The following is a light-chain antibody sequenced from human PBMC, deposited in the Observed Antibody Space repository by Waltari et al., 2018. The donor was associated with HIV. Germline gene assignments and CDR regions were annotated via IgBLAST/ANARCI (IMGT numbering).Light chain of an antibody. CDR2: EVT. Sequence: QSALTQPASVSGSPGQSITISCTGTLSDIGSYNLVFCYQQYPGRAPKLIIYEVTKRPSGVSDRFSGSKSGNRASLTVTGLKVEDEAVYYCCSYAGGRVFVLFGGGTRLTV. J-gene: IGLJ2*01. CDR1: LSDIGSYNL. V-gene: IGLV2-23*02. CDR3: CSYAGGRVFVL.